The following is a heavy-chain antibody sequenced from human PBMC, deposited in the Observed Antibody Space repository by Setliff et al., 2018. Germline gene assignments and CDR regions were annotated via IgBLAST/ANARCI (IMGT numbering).Heavy chain of an antibody. CDR3: TPWTGTSRLHY. CDR1: GFNFGDYA. CDR2: IRGKPSSGTT. J-gene: IGHJ4*02. D-gene: IGHD1-7*01. Sequence: GGSLRLSCTGSGFNFGDYAMTWVRQAPGKGLEWVGFIRGKPSSGTTEYAASVKGRFTISRDDSKSIAYLQMSSLKTEDTALYYCTPWTGTSRLHYWGQGTLVTVSS. V-gene: IGHV3-49*04.